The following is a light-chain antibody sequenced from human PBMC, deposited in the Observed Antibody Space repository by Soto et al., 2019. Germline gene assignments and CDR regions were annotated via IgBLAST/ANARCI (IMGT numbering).Light chain of an antibody. CDR3: QQYDTSPPT. CDR2: GAY. J-gene: IGKJ1*01. Sequence: EIVLTQSPGTLSLSLGERATLSCRASQSVTSSYLAWYQQKPGQAPRLLIYGAYSRATGIPDRFSGSGSGTHFTLTITRLQPQDFPVSYFQQYDTSPPTFGHRPKVQIK. CDR1: QSVTSSY. V-gene: IGKV3-20*01.